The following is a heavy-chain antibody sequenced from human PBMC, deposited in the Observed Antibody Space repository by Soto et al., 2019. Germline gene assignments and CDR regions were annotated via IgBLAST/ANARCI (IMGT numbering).Heavy chain of an antibody. J-gene: IGHJ4*02. CDR2: INHSGST. D-gene: IGHD2-8*02. CDR1: GGSFSGYY. V-gene: IGHV4-34*01. CDR3: ARDKITGRFDY. Sequence: QVQLQQWGAGLLKPSETLSLTCAVYGGSFSGYYWTWIRQPPGTGLEWIGEINHSGSTNYNPSLKSRVTISVATSKNQFSLKLTSVTAADTAVYYWARDKITGRFDYWGQGTRVPVSS.